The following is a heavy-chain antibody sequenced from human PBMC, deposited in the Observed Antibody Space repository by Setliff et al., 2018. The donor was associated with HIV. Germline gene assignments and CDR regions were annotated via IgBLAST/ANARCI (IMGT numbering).Heavy chain of an antibody. D-gene: IGHD3-22*01. V-gene: IGHV1-18*01. CDR2: NSGYNGHT. CDR1: GYTFSSFA. CDR3: ARVGPFEFDSSGYAEF. Sequence: ASVKVSCKASGYTFSSFAMSWVRQAPGQGLEWVAWNSGYNGHTNYAQRFQGRVTVTTDTSTSTAYMELRSLISDDTAVYFCARVGPFEFDSSGYAEFWSQGTPVTVSS. J-gene: IGHJ4*02.